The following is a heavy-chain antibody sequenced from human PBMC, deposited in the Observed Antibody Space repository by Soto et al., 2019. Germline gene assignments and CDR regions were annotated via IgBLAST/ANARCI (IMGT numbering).Heavy chain of an antibody. V-gene: IGHV2-5*01. CDR3: THSPMVVAEFDY. CDR2: IYWNDDK. CDR1: GFSLSTSGVG. Sequence: QITLKESGPTLVKPTQTLTLTCTFSGFSLSTSGVGVGWIRQPPGKALEWLALIYWNDDKRYSPSLKSRLTITKDTSKNQVVLTMTNMDPVDTATYYCTHSPMVVAEFDYWGQGTLVTVSS. J-gene: IGHJ4*02. D-gene: IGHD5-12*01.